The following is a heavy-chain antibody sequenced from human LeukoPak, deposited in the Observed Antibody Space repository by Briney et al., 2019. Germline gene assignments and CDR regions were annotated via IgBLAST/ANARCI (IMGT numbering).Heavy chain of an antibody. CDR1: GFTFSNYA. CDR3: ARDRGGYLDY. J-gene: IGHJ4*02. Sequence: GGSLRLSCAASGFTFSNYAMHWVRQAPGKGLEWVAIISYDGSSKYYADSVKGRFTISRDNSKNTLYLQMNSLGPEDTAMYYCARDRGGYLDYWGQGTLVTVSS. D-gene: IGHD2-15*01. V-gene: IGHV3-30*03. CDR2: ISYDGSSK.